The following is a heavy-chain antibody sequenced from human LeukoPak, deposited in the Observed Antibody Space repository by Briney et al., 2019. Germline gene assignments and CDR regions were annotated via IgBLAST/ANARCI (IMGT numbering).Heavy chain of an antibody. CDR3: ATSAV. J-gene: IGHJ4*02. CDR2: IYYSGST. CDR1: GGSISSSSYY. V-gene: IGHV4-39*01. Sequence: PSDTLSVTCTVSGGSISSSSYYWGWIRQPPGKGLEGMGSIYYSGSTYYNPSLKSRVPISVDTSKHQFPLTLSSVTSADTPVYYCATSAVWGKGTLVTVSS.